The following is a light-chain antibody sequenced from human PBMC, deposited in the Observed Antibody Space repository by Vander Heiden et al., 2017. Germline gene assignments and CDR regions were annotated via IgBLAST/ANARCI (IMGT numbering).Light chain of an antibody. Sequence: SSALPQDPAVSVALGQTVRHTCQGDSLRSFYASWYQQKPGQAPVLVVYGKNDRPSGIPDRFSGSSSGNTASLTITGAQAEDEADYYCNSRDTSTNQPFGTGTKVTVL. J-gene: IGLJ1*01. CDR2: GKN. CDR1: SLRSFY. V-gene: IGLV3-19*01. CDR3: NSRDTSTNQP.